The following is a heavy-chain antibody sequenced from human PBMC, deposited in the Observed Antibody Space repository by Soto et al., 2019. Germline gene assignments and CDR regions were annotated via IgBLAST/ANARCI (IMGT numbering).Heavy chain of an antibody. D-gene: IGHD3-22*01. CDR2: ISAYNGHT. CDR3: ARDRPARYYYDSSGYYYGMDV. Sequence: ASVKVSCKASGYTFTSYGISWVRQAPGQGLEWKGWISAYNGHTNYAQKLQGRVTMTTDTSTSTAYMELRSLRSDDTAVYYCARDRPARYYYDSSGYYYGMDVWGQGTTVTVSS. CDR1: GYTFTSYG. J-gene: IGHJ6*02. V-gene: IGHV1-18*01.